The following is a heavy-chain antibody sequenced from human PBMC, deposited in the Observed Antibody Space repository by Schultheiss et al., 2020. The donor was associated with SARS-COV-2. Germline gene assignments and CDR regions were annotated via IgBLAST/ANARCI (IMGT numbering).Heavy chain of an antibody. J-gene: IGHJ4*02. V-gene: IGHV3-48*04. Sequence: GGSLRLSCAASGFTFSSYAMSWVRQAPGKGLEWVSYISSSGSTIYYADSVKGRFTISRDNARNSLYLQMTSLRAEDTAVYYCATAPYTSGWFDYWGRGTLVTVSS. CDR3: ATAPYTSGWFDY. D-gene: IGHD6-19*01. CDR1: GFTFSSYA. CDR2: ISSSGSTI.